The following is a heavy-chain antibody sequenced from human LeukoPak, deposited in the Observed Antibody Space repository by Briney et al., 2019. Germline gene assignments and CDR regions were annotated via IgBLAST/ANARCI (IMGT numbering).Heavy chain of an antibody. CDR1: GGSISSYY. CDR2: IYYSGST. D-gene: IGHD6-19*01. V-gene: IGHV4-59*01. J-gene: IGHJ4*02. Sequence: SETLSLTCTVSGGSISSYYWSWIRQPPGKGLEWIVYIYYSGSTNYNPSLKSRVTISVDTSKNQFSLKLSSVTAADTAVYYCARLGSGWQGPDYWGQGTLVTVSS. CDR3: ARLGSGWQGPDY.